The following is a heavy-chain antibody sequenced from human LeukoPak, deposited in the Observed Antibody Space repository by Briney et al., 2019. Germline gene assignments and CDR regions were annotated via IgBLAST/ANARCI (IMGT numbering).Heavy chain of an antibody. CDR3: TASSGWYYFVY. CDR2: IRSKAYGGTT. D-gene: IGHD6-19*01. CDR1: GFPFGDYG. Sequence: PGRSLSFFCTAPGFPFGDYGVSWFRQAPGKGLEWVGFIRSKAYGGTTEYAASVKGRFTISRDDSKSMAYLQMNSLKTEDTAVYYCTASSGWYYFVYWGHGTLVTVSS. J-gene: IGHJ4*01. V-gene: IGHV3-49*03.